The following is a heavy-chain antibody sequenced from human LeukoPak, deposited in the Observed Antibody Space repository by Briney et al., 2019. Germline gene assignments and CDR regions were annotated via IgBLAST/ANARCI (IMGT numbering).Heavy chain of an antibody. J-gene: IGHJ6*02. CDR2: ISYDGSNK. Sequence: SGGSLRLSCAASGFTFSRYAMHWVRQAPGKGLEGVAIISYDGSNKYYADSVKGRFTISRDNSKNTLFVQKNNLRVEDTAVYYCARMPYDSSGYYGGKNYYYGMDVWGQGTTVTVSS. CDR1: GFTFSRYA. CDR3: ARMPYDSSGYYGGKNYYYGMDV. V-gene: IGHV3-30-3*01. D-gene: IGHD3-22*01.